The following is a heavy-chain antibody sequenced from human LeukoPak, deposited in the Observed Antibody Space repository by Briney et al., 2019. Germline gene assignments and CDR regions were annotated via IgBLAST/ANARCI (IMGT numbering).Heavy chain of an antibody. CDR1: GRSISSGGYY. CDR2: IYYSGST. J-gene: IGHJ4*02. Sequence: SQTLSLTCTVSGRSISSGGYYWRWIRQHPGKGLEWIGYIYYSGSTYYNPSLKSRVTISVDTSKNQFSLKLSSVTAADTAVYYCARGGYGVTTAYYFDYWGQGTLVTVSS. CDR3: ARGGYGVTTAYYFDY. V-gene: IGHV4-31*03. D-gene: IGHD4-11*01.